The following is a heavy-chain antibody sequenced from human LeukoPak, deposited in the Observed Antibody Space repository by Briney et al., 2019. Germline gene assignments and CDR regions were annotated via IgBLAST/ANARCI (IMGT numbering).Heavy chain of an antibody. J-gene: IGHJ4*02. CDR3: LAESTTSSEGY. CDR2: IKGDGSLK. Sequence: GGSLRFSCAASGFTFSRRWMDWVRQAPGKGLGWVANIKGDGSLKQYVDSVKGRFTISRDNAKNSLYLQMNSLRVEDTAVYYCLAESTTSSEGYWGQGTLVTVSS. V-gene: IGHV3-7*01. CDR1: GFTFSRRW. D-gene: IGHD1-14*01.